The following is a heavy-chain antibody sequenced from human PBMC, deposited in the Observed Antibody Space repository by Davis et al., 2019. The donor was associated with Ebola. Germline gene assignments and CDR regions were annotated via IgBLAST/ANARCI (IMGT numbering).Heavy chain of an antibody. CDR3: ARHAYPEQLLRPSDYYGMDV. Sequence: PGGSLRLSCAAPGFTFSTYEMNCVRQPPGKGPEWVSAISGIGGSTYYADSVKGRFTISRDNSKNSLYLQMNSLTAEDTAVYYCARHAYPEQLLRPSDYYGMDVWGQGTTVTVSS. D-gene: IGHD2-15*01. V-gene: IGHV3-23*01. CDR2: ISGIGGST. CDR1: GFTFSTYE. J-gene: IGHJ6*02.